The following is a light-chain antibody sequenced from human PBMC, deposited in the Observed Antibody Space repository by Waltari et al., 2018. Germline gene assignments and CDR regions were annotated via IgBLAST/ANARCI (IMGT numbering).Light chain of an antibody. CDR2: KAT. V-gene: IGKV1-5*03. Sequence: DIQMTQSPSTLSATVGDRVTITCRASQSISSWLAWYQKKPGKAPKLLISKATNLESGVPSRFSGSGSGTEFTLTISSLQPDDFASYYCHQYNDYSWTFGQGTKVEIK. CDR1: QSISSW. CDR3: HQYNDYSWT. J-gene: IGKJ1*01.